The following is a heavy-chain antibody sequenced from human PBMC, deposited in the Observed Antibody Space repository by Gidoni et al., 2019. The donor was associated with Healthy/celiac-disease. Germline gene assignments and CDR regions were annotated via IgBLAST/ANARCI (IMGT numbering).Heavy chain of an antibody. CDR1: GFTFSSYA. V-gene: IGHV3-23*01. Sequence: EVQLLESGGGLVQPGGSLQLSCAASGFTFSSYAMSWVRQAPGKGLEWVSAISGSGGSTYYADSVKGRFTISRDNSKNTLYLQMNSLRAEDTAVYYCAKKSKSITIFGVDYWGQGTLVTVSS. CDR2: ISGSGGST. J-gene: IGHJ4*02. D-gene: IGHD3-3*01. CDR3: AKKSKSITIFGVDY.